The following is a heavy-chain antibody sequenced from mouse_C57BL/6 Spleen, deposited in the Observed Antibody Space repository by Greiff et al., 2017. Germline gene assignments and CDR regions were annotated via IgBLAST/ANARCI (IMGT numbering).Heavy chain of an antibody. D-gene: IGHD3-3*01. CDR1: GSTFTRSW. CDR3: ARSGGTSYWYFDV. CDR2: IHPNSGST. J-gene: IGHJ1*03. V-gene: IGHV1-64*01. Sequence: QVQLQQPGAELVKPGASVKLSCKASGSTFTRSWMHWVKQRPGHGLEWIGMIHPNSGSTHYNEKFKSKATLTVDNSSSTAYMQLSSLTSEDAAVYYCARSGGTSYWYFDVWGTGTTVTVSS.